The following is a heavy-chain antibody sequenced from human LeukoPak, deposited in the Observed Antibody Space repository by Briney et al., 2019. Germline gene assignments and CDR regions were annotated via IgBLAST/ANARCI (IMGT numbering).Heavy chain of an antibody. V-gene: IGHV3-30*03. CDR2: ISYDGSNK. CDR3: ARVKREGAIDYYYYYGMDV. J-gene: IGHJ6*02. CDR1: GFSFSNYW. D-gene: IGHD3-16*02. Sequence: PGGSLRLFCAASGFSFSNYWMTWVRQAPGKGLEGVAVISYDGSNKYYADSVKGRFTISRDNSKNTLYLQMNSLRAEDTAVYYCARVKREGAIDYYYYYGMDVWGQGTTVTVSS.